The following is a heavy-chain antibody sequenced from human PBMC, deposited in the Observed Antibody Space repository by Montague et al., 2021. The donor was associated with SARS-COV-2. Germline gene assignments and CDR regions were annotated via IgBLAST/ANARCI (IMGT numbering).Heavy chain of an antibody. Sequence: SETLSLTCSVSGGSINNYQLNWIRQSPGEGPEWIGYINYIGDTNYNPSLRGRVTMSVDRSTNQFSLRLNSVTAADSAVYYCARSTHIAGSGVSYSFDNWGQGTLVTVSA. J-gene: IGHJ4*02. CDR3: ARSTHIAGSGVSYSFDN. CDR2: INYIGDT. CDR1: GGSINNYQ. V-gene: IGHV4-59*01. D-gene: IGHD2-21*01.